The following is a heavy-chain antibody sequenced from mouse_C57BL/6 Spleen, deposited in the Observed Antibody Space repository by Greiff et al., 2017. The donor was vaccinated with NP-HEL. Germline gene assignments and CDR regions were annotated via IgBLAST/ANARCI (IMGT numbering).Heavy chain of an antibody. J-gene: IGHJ2*01. CDR1: GYTFTSYW. CDR3: ARSGYYGSSYDYFDY. D-gene: IGHD1-1*01. Sequence: VQLQQPGAELVRPGSSVKLSCKASGYTFTSYWMHWVKQRPIQGLEWIGNIDPSDSETHYNQKFKDKATLTVDKSSSTAYMQLSSLTSDDAAVYYCARSGYYGSSYDYFDYWGQGTTLTVSS. V-gene: IGHV1-52*01. CDR2: IDPSDSET.